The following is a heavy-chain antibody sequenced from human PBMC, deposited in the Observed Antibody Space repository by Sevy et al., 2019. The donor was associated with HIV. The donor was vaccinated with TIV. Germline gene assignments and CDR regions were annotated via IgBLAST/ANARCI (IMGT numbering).Heavy chain of an antibody. D-gene: IGHD2-2*01. CDR2: IIPILGTA. CDR1: GGTFNSYA. Sequence: ASVKVSCKASGGTFNSYAINWVRQAPGQGLEWMGGIIPILGTANYAQKFQGRVTLTADESTGTAYRYLYSLTSQDTAVYYCARDGPYHLPSYYFYGLDVWGQGTTVTVSS. CDR3: ARDGPYHLPSYYFYGLDV. V-gene: IGHV1-69*13. J-gene: IGHJ6*02.